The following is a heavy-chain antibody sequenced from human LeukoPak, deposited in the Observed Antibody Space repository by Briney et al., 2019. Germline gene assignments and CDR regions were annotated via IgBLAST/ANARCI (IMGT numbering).Heavy chain of an antibody. CDR3: AGGTGFIIKD. V-gene: IGHV3-7*03. J-gene: IGHJ4*02. D-gene: IGHD3-9*01. CDR2: IKQDGSEK. Sequence: GGSLRLSCAASGFTFSLYWMNWVRRAPGKGLEWVANIKQDGSEKNYVDSAKGRFTISRDNAKNSLYLQMNNLRVEDTAMYYCAGGTGFIIKDWGQGTLVAVSS. CDR1: GFTFSLYW.